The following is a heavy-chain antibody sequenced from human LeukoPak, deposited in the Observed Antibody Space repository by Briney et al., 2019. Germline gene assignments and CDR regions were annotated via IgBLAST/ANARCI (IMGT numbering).Heavy chain of an antibody. CDR1: GYSIRSGFY. D-gene: IGHD4-17*01. Sequence: SETLSLTCAVSGYSIRSGFYWGWIRQPAGKGLEWIGRIYTSGSTNYNPSLKSRVTMSVDTSKNQFSLKLSYVTAADTAVYYCARGYDDLSFDYWGQGTLVTVSS. V-gene: IGHV4-4*07. J-gene: IGHJ4*02. CDR2: IYTSGST. CDR3: ARGYDDLSFDY.